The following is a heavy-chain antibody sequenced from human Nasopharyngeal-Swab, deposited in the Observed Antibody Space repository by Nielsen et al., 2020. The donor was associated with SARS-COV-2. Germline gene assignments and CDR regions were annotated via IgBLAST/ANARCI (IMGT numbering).Heavy chain of an antibody. J-gene: IGHJ2*01. CDR2: IYYSGST. D-gene: IGHD6-19*01. CDR3: ARGWRSSGWYTNWYFDL. V-gene: IGHV4-31*03. CDR1: GGSISSGGYY. Sequence: LRLSCSVSGGSISSGGYYWSWIRQHPGKGQEWIGYIYYSGSTYYNPSLKSRVTISVDTSKNQFSLKLSSVTAADTAVYYCARGWRSSGWYTNWYFDLWGRGTLVTVSS.